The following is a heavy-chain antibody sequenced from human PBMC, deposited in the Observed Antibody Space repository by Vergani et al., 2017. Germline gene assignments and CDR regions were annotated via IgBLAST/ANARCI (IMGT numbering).Heavy chain of an antibody. CDR1: GGTFSSYA. V-gene: IGHV1-69*01. J-gene: IGHJ1*01. Sequence: QVQLVQSGAEVKKPGSSVKVSCKASGGTFSSYAISWVRQAPGQGLEWMGGIIPIFGTANYAQKFQGRVTITADESTSTAYMELSSLRSEDTAVYYCARSYCSSTSCPNILHHAEYFQHWGQGTLVTVSS. CDR3: ARSYCSSTSCPNILHHAEYFQH. D-gene: IGHD2-2*01. CDR2: IIPIFGTA.